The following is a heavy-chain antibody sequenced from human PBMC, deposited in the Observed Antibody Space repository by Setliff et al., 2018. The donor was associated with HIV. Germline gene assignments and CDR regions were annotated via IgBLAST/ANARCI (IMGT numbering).Heavy chain of an antibody. V-gene: IGHV4-39*01. CDR3: ARQSVRGGYYYGSGSYYREYFQQ. Sequence: SETLSLTCTVSGGSSSSSSFYWGWIRQPPGKGLEWIGNIYRSGSTYYNPPLKSRVTISVDTSKKQFSLKLSSVTAADTAVYYCARQSVRGGYYYGSGSYYREYFQQWGQGTLVTVSS. CDR1: GGSSSSSSFY. CDR2: IYRSGST. D-gene: IGHD3-10*01. J-gene: IGHJ1*01.